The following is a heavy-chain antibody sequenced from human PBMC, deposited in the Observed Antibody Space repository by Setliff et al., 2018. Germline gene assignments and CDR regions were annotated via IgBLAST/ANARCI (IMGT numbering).Heavy chain of an antibody. CDR2: IYIGGSA. CDR1: GGSISSYY. CDR3: AREQWLDPPGYYYMNV. J-gene: IGHJ6*03. V-gene: IGHV4-4*07. D-gene: IGHD6-19*01. Sequence: SETLSLTCTVSGGSISSYYWSWIRQPAGKGLEWIGHIYIGGSANYNPSLKSRVTMSIDTSKNQFSLKLNSVTAADMAVYYCAREQWLDPPGYYYMNVWAKGTTVTAP.